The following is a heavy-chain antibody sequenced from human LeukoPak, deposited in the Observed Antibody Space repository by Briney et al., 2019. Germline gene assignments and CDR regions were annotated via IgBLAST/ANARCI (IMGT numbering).Heavy chain of an antibody. Sequence: GGSLRLSCAASGFTFSSYSMNWVRQAPGKGLEWVSSISSSSSYIYYADSVKGRFTISRDNSKNTLSLQMNSLRAEDTAVYYCATIRDWPRDYWGQGTLVTVSS. D-gene: IGHD2-21*02. CDR2: ISSSSSYI. CDR3: ATIRDWPRDY. J-gene: IGHJ4*02. CDR1: GFTFSSYS. V-gene: IGHV3-21*01.